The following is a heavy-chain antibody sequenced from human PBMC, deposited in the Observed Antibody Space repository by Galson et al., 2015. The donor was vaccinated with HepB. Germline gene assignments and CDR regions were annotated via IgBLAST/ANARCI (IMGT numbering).Heavy chain of an antibody. CDR3: AKSRGAAPDTWHFDG. CDR2: ITNGGGGVR. Sequence: SLSLSCASSGFTFSGYAMSWVRLAPGKGLQWVSTITNGGGGVRYYADSVSGRFTISRDNSKNTLYLQMNSLRPEDTATYYCAKSRGAAPDTWHFDGWGQGTLVTVSS. D-gene: IGHD6-13*01. J-gene: IGHJ4*02. CDR1: GFTFSGYA. V-gene: IGHV3-23*01.